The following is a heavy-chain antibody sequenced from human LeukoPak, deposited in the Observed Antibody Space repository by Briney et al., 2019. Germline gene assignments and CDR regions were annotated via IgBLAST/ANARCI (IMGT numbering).Heavy chain of an antibody. CDR1: GFTFGKYW. V-gene: IGHV3-7*03. CDR3: ARDQYDTWSRRGNFDS. Sequence: GGSLRLSCVASGFTFGKYWMSWVRQAPGKGLEWVANVKLDGSEKNYVDSVKGRFTISRDNTKNSLYLQMNSLRVEDTAVFYCARDQYDTWSRRGNFDSWGQGTLVTVSS. D-gene: IGHD3-3*01. CDR2: VKLDGSEK. J-gene: IGHJ4*02.